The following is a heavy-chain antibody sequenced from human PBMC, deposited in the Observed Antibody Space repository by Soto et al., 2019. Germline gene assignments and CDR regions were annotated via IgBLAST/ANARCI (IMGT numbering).Heavy chain of an antibody. CDR2: ISSSGSTI. Sequence: PGGSLRLSCAASGFTFSDYYMSWIRQAPGKGLEWVSYISSSGSTIYYADSVKGRFTISRDNAKNSLYLQMNSLRAEDTAVYYCARVTKYSSGWTARVGAFDIWGQGTMVTVSS. CDR1: GFTFSDYY. D-gene: IGHD6-19*01. CDR3: ARVTKYSSGWTARVGAFDI. V-gene: IGHV3-11*01. J-gene: IGHJ3*02.